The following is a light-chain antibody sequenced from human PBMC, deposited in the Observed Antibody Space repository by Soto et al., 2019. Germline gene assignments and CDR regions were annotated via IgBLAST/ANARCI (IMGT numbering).Light chain of an antibody. J-gene: IGKJ1*01. CDR2: APS. V-gene: IGKV1-39*01. Sequence: IQMTQTPTSLSASVGDTVTITCRASGLMSIYLNWYQQKPGQAPTLLIHAPSTLQSGVPSRFRGHGSGTDFTLTIASLQPEDFATYYCQQSYNYPWTFGQGTKVE. CDR3: QQSYNYPWT. CDR1: GLMSIY.